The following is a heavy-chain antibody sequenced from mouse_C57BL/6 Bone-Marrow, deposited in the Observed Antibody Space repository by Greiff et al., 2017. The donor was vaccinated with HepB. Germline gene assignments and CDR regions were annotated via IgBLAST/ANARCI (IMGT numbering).Heavy chain of an antibody. V-gene: IGHV14-1*01. Sequence: VQLQQSGAELVRPGASVKLSCTASGFNFKDYYMHWVKQRPEQGLEWIGRIDPEDGDTEYAPKFQGKATMTADTSSNPAYLQLSSLTSEDTAVYYCTYYYPIAYWGQGTLVTVSA. D-gene: IGHD1-1*01. J-gene: IGHJ3*01. CDR3: TYYYPIAY. CDR2: IDPEDGDT. CDR1: GFNFKDYY.